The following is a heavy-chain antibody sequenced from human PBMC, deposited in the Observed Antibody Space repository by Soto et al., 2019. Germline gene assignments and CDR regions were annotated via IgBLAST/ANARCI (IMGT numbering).Heavy chain of an antibody. Sequence: GGSLRLSCAASGFTFDDYAMHWVRQAPGKGLEWVSGISWNSGSIGYADSVKGRFTISRDNAKNSLYLQMNSLRAEDTALYYCAKGAGPANPKAYDFWSGPGYWGQGTLVTVSS. V-gene: IGHV3-9*01. CDR3: AKGAGPANPKAYDFWSGPGY. CDR2: ISWNSGSI. CDR1: GFTFDDYA. D-gene: IGHD3-3*01. J-gene: IGHJ4*02.